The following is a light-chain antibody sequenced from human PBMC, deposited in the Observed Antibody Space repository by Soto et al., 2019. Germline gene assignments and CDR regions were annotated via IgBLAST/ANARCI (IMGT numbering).Light chain of an antibody. V-gene: IGKV3-15*01. Sequence: ETVMTQSPATLSVPPGEGAVLSCRASQSVSTYLAWYQLRPGQAPRLLIYGASTRASGIPTRFSGSGSGTEFTLTIGSLQSEDSAVYYCQQYKDWSKTFGQGTKV. J-gene: IGKJ1*01. CDR2: GAS. CDR1: QSVSTY. CDR3: QQYKDWSKT.